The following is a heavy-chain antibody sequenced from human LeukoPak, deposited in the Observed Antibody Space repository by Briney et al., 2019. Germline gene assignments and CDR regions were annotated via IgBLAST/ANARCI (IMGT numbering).Heavy chain of an antibody. Sequence: SETLSLTCSVSGGSISSYYWSWIRQPPGKGQEWIGYVYYSGSTNYNPSLKGRVTISVDTSKNQFSLKLTSVAAADTAVYYCARQGDYRYPFDSWGQGTLVTVSS. CDR1: GGSISSYY. D-gene: IGHD3-16*02. CDR2: VYYSGST. CDR3: ARQGDYRYPFDS. J-gene: IGHJ4*02. V-gene: IGHV4-59*08.